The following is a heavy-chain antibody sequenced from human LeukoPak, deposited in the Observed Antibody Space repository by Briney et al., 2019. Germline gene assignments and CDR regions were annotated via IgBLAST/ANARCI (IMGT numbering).Heavy chain of an antibody. D-gene: IGHD5-12*01. J-gene: IGHJ6*03. V-gene: IGHV3-30*02. CDR2: IRYDGSNK. CDR1: GFTFSSDG. CDR3: AKGSGYDAQYYYYYMDV. Sequence: GGSLRLSCAASGFTFSSDGMHWVRQAPGKGLEWGAFIRYDGSNKYYADSVKGRFTISRDNSKNTRYLHVNSLRPEDTAVYYCAKGSGYDAQYYYYYMDVGGKGTTVTISS.